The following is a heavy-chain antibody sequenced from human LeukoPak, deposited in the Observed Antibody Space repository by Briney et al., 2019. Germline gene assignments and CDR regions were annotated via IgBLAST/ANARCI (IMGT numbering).Heavy chain of an antibody. Sequence: ASVKVSCKASGYTFTSYGISWVRQAPGQGLEWMGWISAYNGNTNYAQKLQGRVTMTTDTSTSTAYMELRSLRSDDTAVYYCARDHLGARFLEWSPYYYYGMDVWSQGTTVTVSS. D-gene: IGHD3-3*01. CDR2: ISAYNGNT. CDR1: GYTFTSYG. V-gene: IGHV1-18*01. CDR3: ARDHLGARFLEWSPYYYYGMDV. J-gene: IGHJ6*02.